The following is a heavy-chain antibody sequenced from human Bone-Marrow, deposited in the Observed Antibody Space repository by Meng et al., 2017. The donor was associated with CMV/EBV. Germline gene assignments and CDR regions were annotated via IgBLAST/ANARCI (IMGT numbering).Heavy chain of an antibody. V-gene: IGHV1-18*01. CDR3: AKRGYSSSSWFDS. Sequence: ASVKVSCKASGYTFSNYGISWVRQAPGQGLEWMGWVHPRGGSNLAQKFQGRVTMTTDTSITTAYMELRSLKFDDTAIYFCAKRGYSSSSWFDSWGQGTLVTVSS. CDR1: GYTFSNYG. D-gene: IGHD6-6*01. J-gene: IGHJ5*01. CDR2: VHPRGGS.